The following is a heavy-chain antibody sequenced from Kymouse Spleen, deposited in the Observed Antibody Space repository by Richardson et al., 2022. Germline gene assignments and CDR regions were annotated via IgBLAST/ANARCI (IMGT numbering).Heavy chain of an antibody. J-gene: IGHJ6*02. CDR1: GGSISSSSYY. CDR3: AQVAVVYGMDV. CDR2: IYYSGST. Sequence: QLQLQESGPGLVKPSETLSLTCTVSGGSISSSSYYWGWIRQPPGKGLEWIGSIYYSGSTYYNPSLKSRVTISVDTSKNQFSLKLSSVTAADTAVYYCAQVAVVYGMDVWGQGTTVTVSS. D-gene: IGHD2-15*01,IGHD2-21*02,IGHD4-23*01. V-gene: IGHV4-39*01.